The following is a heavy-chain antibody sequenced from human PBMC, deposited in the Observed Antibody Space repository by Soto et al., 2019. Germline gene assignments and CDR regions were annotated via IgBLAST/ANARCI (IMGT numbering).Heavy chain of an antibody. CDR2: ISYDGSNK. CDR3: AKDLGDYDPDYYYGMDV. V-gene: IGHV3-30*18. J-gene: IGHJ6*02. Sequence: QVQLVESGGGVVQPGRSLRLSCAASGFTFSSYGMHWVRQAPGKGLEWVAVISYDGSNKYYADSVKGRFTISRDNSKNXXYLQMNSLRAEDTAVYYCAKDLGDYDPDYYYGMDVWGQGTTVTVSS. CDR1: GFTFSSYG. D-gene: IGHD3-3*01.